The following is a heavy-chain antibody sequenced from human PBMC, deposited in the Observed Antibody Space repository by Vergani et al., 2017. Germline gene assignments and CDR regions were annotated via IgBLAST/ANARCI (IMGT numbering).Heavy chain of an antibody. V-gene: IGHV3-23*01. J-gene: IGHJ3*02. Sequence: EAQLLESGGGLVQPGGSLRLSCVASGFPFSSHGMSWVRQTPGKGPEWVSCISSGGDYTYYSDSVKGRFSVSRDNSKNTLYVQINSLRAEDTAVYFCAKIRVVAQWVFDSWSRGTMVTVSS. D-gene: IGHD2-15*01. CDR2: ISSGGDYT. CDR1: GFPFSSHG. CDR3: AKIRVVAQWVFDS.